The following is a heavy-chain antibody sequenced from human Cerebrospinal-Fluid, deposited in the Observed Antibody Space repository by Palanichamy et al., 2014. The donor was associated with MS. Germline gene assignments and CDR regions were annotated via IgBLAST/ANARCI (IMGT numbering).Heavy chain of an antibody. CDR1: GGALSGYY. CDR3: SRGALVATHVFDY. J-gene: IGHJ4*02. V-gene: IGHV4-34*02. CDR2: ITQSGTT. Sequence: QVQLQQWGAGLVKPAETLSLTCDVYGGALSGYYWSWIRQPPGKGLEWIGEITQSGTTNYNPSLKGRVTISLDTSNNQFSLRLNSATAADTALYYCSRGALVATHVFDYWGQGNLVTVSS. D-gene: IGHD2-21*01.